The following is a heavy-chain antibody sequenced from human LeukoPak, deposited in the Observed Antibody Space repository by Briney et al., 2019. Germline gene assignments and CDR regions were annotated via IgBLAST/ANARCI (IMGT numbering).Heavy chain of an antibody. CDR1: GASISGHY. J-gene: IGHJ3*02. CDR2: ISYIGST. CDR3: ARDQISINALDM. V-gene: IGHV4-59*11. Sequence: PSETLSLTCNVSGASISGHYLTWIRQPPGKGLEWIGYISYIGSTNYNPSLKSRVTTSVDTSKNQFSLKLRSVTAADTAVYYCARDQISINALDMWGQGTMVTVSS. D-gene: IGHD1-14*01.